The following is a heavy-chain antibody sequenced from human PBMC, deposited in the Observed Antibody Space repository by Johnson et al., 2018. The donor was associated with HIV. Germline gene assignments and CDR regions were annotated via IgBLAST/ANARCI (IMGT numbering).Heavy chain of an antibody. D-gene: IGHD6-13*01. Sequence: QVQLVESGGGVVQPGRSLRLSCAASGFTFSSYAMHWVRQAPGKGLEWVAVLSYDGSNKYYADSVKGRVTISRDNSKNTLYLQMNSLRAEDTAVYYCAREGAAAGPTDAFDIWGQGTMVTVSS. CDR2: LSYDGSNK. CDR1: GFTFSSYA. J-gene: IGHJ3*02. V-gene: IGHV3-30-3*01. CDR3: AREGAAAGPTDAFDI.